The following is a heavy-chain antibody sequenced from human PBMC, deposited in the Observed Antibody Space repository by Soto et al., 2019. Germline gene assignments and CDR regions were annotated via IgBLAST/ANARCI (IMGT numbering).Heavy chain of an antibody. D-gene: IGHD3-3*01. CDR3: ARDTVAIFGVVSSYYYYYGMDV. J-gene: IGHJ6*02. V-gene: IGHV4-61*01. CDR1: GGSVSSGSYY. Sequence: QVQLQESGPGLVKPSETLSLTCTVSGGSVSSGSYYWSWIRPPPGKGLEWSGYIYYSGSTNYNPSLKSRVTISVDTSNNHFSLMLSSVTAADTAVYDCARDTVAIFGVVSSYYYYYGMDVWGQGTTLTASS. CDR2: IYYSGST.